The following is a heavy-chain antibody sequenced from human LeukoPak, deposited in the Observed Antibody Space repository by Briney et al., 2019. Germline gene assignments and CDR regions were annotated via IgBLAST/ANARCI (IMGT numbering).Heavy chain of an antibody. CDR3: AKADGYGPAGMFYFQH. CDR2: ISLDGVGT. CDR1: GFTFDNYA. J-gene: IGHJ1*01. D-gene: IGHD2-2*01. Sequence: GGSLSLSCAASGFTFDNYAMHWVCNAPEKGLDWVSLISLDGVGTYYAGSLKGRFTISRDNSKNSLYLQMNSLRTEDTSLYYCAKADGYGPAGMFYFQHWGQGTLVTVSS. V-gene: IGHV3-43*01.